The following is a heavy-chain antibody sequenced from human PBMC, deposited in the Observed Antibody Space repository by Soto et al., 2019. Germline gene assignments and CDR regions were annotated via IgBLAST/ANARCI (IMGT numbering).Heavy chain of an antibody. CDR2: ISDSGDST. J-gene: IGHJ6*02. CDR3: PPLPRAAAGKPFPDYYYYGVDV. D-gene: IGHD6-13*01. Sequence: GGSLRLSCAASGFTFSSYAMSWVRQAPGKGLEWVPGISDSGDSTYYADSVKGRFTISRDNSKNTLFLQMDSLRAEDTAVYYCPPLPRAAAGKPFPDYYYYGVDVWGQGTAVTVSS. V-gene: IGHV3-23*01. CDR1: GFTFSSYA.